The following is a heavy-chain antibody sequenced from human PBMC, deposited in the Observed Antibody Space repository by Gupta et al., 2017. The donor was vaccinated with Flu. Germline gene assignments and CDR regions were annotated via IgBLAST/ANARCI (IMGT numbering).Heavy chain of an antibody. CDR3: VMSRVDIAFDH. D-gene: IGHD5-12*01. Sequence: WGRQAPGKGLEWVASISGSGVNTFYTESVKGRFTISRDNSKSTVHLQMESLSADDTAIFYCVMSRVDIAFDHWGQGTLVTVSS. J-gene: IGHJ4*02. CDR2: ISGSGVNT. V-gene: IGHV3-23*01.